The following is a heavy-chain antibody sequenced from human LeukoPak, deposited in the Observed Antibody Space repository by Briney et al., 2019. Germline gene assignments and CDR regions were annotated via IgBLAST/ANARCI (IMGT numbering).Heavy chain of an antibody. J-gene: IGHJ2*01. V-gene: IGHV3-53*01. Sequence: PGGSLRLSCAASGFTVTTNYVSWVRQAPGKGLEWVALIYTSGHTYYTESVKGRFTISRDNSNNTLFLQMNSLRGDDTAMYYRARDGGGGYSYGEFWYFDLWGRGTLVTVSS. CDR2: IYTSGHT. CDR3: ARDGGGGYSYGEFWYFDL. D-gene: IGHD5-18*01. CDR1: GFTVTTNY.